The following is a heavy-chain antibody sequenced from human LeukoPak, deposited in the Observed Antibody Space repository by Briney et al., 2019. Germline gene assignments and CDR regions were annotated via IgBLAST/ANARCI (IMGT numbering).Heavy chain of an antibody. CDR3: AKDQTAAGTRGFDY. CDR2: IRYDGSNK. V-gene: IGHV3-30*02. J-gene: IGHJ4*02. D-gene: IGHD6-13*01. CDR1: GFTFSSYG. Sequence: GGSLRLSCAASGFTFSSYGMHWVRQAPGKGLEGVAFIRYDGSNKYYADSVKGRFTISRDNSKNTLYLQMNSLRAEDTAVYYCAKDQTAAGTRGFDYWGQGTLVTVSS.